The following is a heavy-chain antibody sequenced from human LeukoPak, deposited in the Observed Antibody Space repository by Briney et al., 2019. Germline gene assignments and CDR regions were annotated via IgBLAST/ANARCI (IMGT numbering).Heavy chain of an antibody. D-gene: IGHD3-10*01. CDR2: IYHTGSS. Sequence: SETLSLTCTVSGGSFSSGGYYWSWIRQHPGKGLEWIGHIYHTGSSYYNPTLKSRVTISVDTSKNQFSLRLKSVTAADTAVYYCARLVARVRGVTYYFDYWGQGTLVTVSS. CDR3: ARLVARVRGVTYYFDY. V-gene: IGHV4-31*03. J-gene: IGHJ4*02. CDR1: GGSFSSGGYY.